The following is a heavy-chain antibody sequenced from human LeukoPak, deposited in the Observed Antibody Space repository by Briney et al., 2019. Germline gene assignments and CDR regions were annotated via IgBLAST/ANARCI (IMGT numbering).Heavy chain of an antibody. CDR2: ISGSGGST. CDR1: GFAFSSYA. V-gene: IGHV3-23*01. CDR3: AKDPGGVDISFDY. J-gene: IGHJ4*02. Sequence: GGSLRLSCAASGFAFSSYAMSWVRQAPGKGLEWVSAISGSGGSTYYAGSVKGRFTISRDNSKNTLYLQMNSLRAEDTAVYYCAKDPGGVDISFDYWGQGTLVTVSS. D-gene: IGHD5-12*01.